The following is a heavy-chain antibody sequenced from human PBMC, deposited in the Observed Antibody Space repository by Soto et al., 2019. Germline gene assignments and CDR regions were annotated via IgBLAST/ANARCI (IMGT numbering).Heavy chain of an antibody. D-gene: IGHD3-3*01. CDR1: GLTFDNYA. J-gene: IGHJ4*02. CDR3: AKGPDQGYDFCFFDY. V-gene: IGHV3-23*01. Sequence: EVQLLESGGGLVQPGGSLRLSCAASGLTFDNYAMNWVRQAPGKGLEWVSAISGSGGSTYYADSVKGRFTISRDYSKNILYLQMNSLGADDTAVYYCAKGPDQGYDFCFFDYWGQGALVTVSS. CDR2: ISGSGGST.